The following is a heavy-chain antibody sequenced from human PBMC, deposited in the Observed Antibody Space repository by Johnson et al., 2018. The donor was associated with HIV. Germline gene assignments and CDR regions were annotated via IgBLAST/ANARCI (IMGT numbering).Heavy chain of an antibody. Sequence: VQLVESGGGLVQPGRSLRLSCAASGFTFDDYAMHWVRQAPGKGLEWVSGINWNGGSTGYADSVQGRFTISRDNAKNSLYLQMNSLRAEDTAMYYCARDVAGIYDAFDIWGQGTMVTVSS. CDR3: ARDVAGIYDAFDI. V-gene: IGHV3-9*01. CDR1: GFTFDDYA. J-gene: IGHJ3*02. CDR2: INWNGGST. D-gene: IGHD1-1*01.